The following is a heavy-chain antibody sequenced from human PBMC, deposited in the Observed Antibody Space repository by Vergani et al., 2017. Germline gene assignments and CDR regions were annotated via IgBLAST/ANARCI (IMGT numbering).Heavy chain of an antibody. Sequence: EVQLVESGGGLVQPGGSLRLSCSASGFTFSSYAMHWVRQAPGKGLEFFSAISSNGGSTYYADSVKGRFTISRDNSKNTLYLQMSSLRAEDTAVYYCVKEWYSGYDPPRSWFDPWGQGTLVTVSS. CDR1: GFTFSSYA. D-gene: IGHD5-12*01. J-gene: IGHJ5*02. CDR2: ISSNGGST. V-gene: IGHV3-64D*06. CDR3: VKEWYSGYDPPRSWFDP.